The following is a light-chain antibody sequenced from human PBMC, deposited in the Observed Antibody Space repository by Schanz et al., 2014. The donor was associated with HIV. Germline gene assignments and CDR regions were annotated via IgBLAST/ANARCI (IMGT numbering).Light chain of an antibody. V-gene: IGLV2-11*01. CDR2: EVN. CDR1: SSDVGGYNY. CDR3: CSYAGSYTWV. Sequence: QSALTQPASVSGSPGQSITISCTGTSSDVGGYNYVSWYQQHPGKAPKLMIYEVNKRPSGVPDRFSGSKSGNTASLTISGLQAEDEAVYYCCSYAGSYTWVFGGGTKLTVL. J-gene: IGLJ3*02.